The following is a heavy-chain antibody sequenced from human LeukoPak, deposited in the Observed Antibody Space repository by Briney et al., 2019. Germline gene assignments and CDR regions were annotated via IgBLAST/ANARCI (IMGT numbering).Heavy chain of an antibody. D-gene: IGHD6-13*01. CDR3: ATGRLAAATLVGY. V-gene: IGHV3-33*01. J-gene: IGHJ4*01. Sequence: GGSLRLSCAASGFTFSSYGMHWVRQAPGKGLEWVAVIWYDGSNKYYADSVKGRFTISRDNSKNTLYLQMNSLRAEDTAVYYCATGRLAAATLVGYWGHATLVTVSS. CDR1: GFTFSSYG. CDR2: IWYDGSNK.